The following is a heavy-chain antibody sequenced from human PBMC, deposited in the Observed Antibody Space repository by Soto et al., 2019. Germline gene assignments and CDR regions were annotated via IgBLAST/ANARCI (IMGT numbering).Heavy chain of an antibody. D-gene: IGHD2-15*01. J-gene: IGHJ5*02. V-gene: IGHV1-69*15. CDR2: IIPIFGTT. Sequence: QVQLVPSGAEVKKPGSSVKVSCKASGGTFSNYAITWVRQAPGQGLEWLGRIIPIFGTTDYAQKFQGRVTITADASRTTDYMERSSRRSDDTAVYYCAKDGGREGYFGNWFDPWGQGTLVTVSS. CDR3: AKDGGREGYFGNWFDP. CDR1: GGTFSNYA.